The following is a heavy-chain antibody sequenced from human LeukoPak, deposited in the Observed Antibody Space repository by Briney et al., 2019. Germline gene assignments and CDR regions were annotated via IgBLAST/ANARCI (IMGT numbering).Heavy chain of an antibody. CDR3: ARDTDTVTTILDY. CDR1: GFTFSSYW. V-gene: IGHV3-7*01. J-gene: IGHJ4*02. D-gene: IGHD4-17*01. Sequence: GGSLRLSCEVSGFTFSSYWMNWVRQAPGKGLEWVANIKQDGSDKYYVDSVKGRFTISRDNAKNTLYLQMNSLRAEDTAVYYCARDTDTVTTILDYWGQGTLVTVSS. CDR2: IKQDGSDK.